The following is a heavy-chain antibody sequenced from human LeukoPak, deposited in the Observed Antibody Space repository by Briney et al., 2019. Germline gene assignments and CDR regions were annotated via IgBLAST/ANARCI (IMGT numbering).Heavy chain of an antibody. CDR3: AREWFGEFYYFDY. CDR2: ISGYNGKT. D-gene: IGHD3-10*01. V-gene: IGHV1-18*04. J-gene: IGHJ4*02. Sequence: GASVKVSCKASGYTFTSYGISWVRQAPGQGLKWMGWISGYNGKTNYAQKLQGRVTMTTDTSTSTAYMELRSLRSDDTAVYYCAREWFGEFYYFDYWGQGTLVTVSS. CDR1: GYTFTSYG.